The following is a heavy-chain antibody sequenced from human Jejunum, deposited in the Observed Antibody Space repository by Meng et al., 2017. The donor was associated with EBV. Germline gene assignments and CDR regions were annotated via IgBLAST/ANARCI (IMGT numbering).Heavy chain of an antibody. D-gene: IGHD3-16*01. CDR3: TAGGQGDY. V-gene: IGHV1-69*01. Sequence: QVQLVQSGAEVKKPGSSVKVSSKAAGGTFSSYVISWVRQAPGQGLEWMGGIIPLFGTTQYAQKFQGRVTITADESTSTAYMELSSLRSEDAAVYYCTAGGQGDYWGQGTLGTVAS. J-gene: IGHJ4*02. CDR1: GGTFSSYV. CDR2: IIPLFGTT.